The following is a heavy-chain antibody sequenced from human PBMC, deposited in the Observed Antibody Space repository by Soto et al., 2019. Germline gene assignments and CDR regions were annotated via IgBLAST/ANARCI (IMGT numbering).Heavy chain of an antibody. CDR3: ARSSSGRGGGVVWFDP. CDR1: GFTFSSYG. CDR2: IWYDGSNK. Sequence: QVQLVESGGGVVQPGRSLRLSCAASGFTFSSYGMHWVRQAPGKGLEWVAVIWYDGSNKYYADSVKGRFTISRDNSKNTLYLQMNSLRAEDTAVYYCARSSSGRGGGVVWFDPWGQGTLVTVSS. V-gene: IGHV3-33*01. J-gene: IGHJ5*02. D-gene: IGHD6-19*01.